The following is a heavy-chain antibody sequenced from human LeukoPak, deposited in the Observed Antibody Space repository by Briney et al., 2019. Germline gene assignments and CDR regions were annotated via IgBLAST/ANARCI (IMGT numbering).Heavy chain of an antibody. CDR2: FDDAETDT. D-gene: IGHD3-3*01. V-gene: IGHV1-24*01. Sequence: GASVKVSCKVSGYTLSELSIHWVRQSPGKGLEWMGGFDDAETDTIYAQKFQGRVTMTEDTSTDTAYMELNSLSSEDTAVYYCSSSGVEEWQGLHFWGQGTLVTVSS. J-gene: IGHJ4*02. CDR3: SSSGVEEWQGLHF. CDR1: GYTLSELS.